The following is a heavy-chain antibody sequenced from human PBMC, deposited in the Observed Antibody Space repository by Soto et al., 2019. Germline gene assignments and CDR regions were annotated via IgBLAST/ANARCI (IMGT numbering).Heavy chain of an antibody. V-gene: IGHV1-18*01. CDR3: AACITIFGVDPYGMDV. J-gene: IGHJ6*02. CDR2: ISAYNGNT. D-gene: IGHD3-3*01. Sequence: ASVKVSCKASGYIFTSYGISWVRQAPGQGLEWMGWISAYNGNTNYAQKLQGRVTMTTDTSTSTAYMELRSLRSDDTAVYYCAACITIFGVDPYGMDVWGQGTTVTVSS. CDR1: GYIFTSYG.